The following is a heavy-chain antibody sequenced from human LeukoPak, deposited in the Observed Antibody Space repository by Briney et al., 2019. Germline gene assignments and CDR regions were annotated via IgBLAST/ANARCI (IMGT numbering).Heavy chain of an antibody. CDR2: IKQGGSEK. J-gene: IGHJ6*03. CDR3: ARERWATAAGTGYYYYMDV. CDR1: GFTFSSYW. V-gene: IGHV3-7*01. D-gene: IGHD6-13*01. Sequence: GGSLRLSCAASGFTFSSYWMSSVRQAPGKGREWVANIKQGGSEKYYVDSVKGRFTISRDNAKNSLYLQMNSLRAEDTAVYYCARERWATAAGTGYYYYMDVWGKGTTVTVSS.